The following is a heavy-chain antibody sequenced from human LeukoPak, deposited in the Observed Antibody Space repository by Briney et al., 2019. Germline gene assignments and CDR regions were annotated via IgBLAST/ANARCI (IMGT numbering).Heavy chain of an antibody. J-gene: IGHJ5*02. Sequence: GASVKVSCKASGYTFTGYYLHWVRQASGQGLEWMGWINPNSGGTNYAQKFQGRVTMTRDTSISTAYMELSRLRSDDTAVYYCARGYCSGGSCYRYNWFDPWGQGTLVTVSS. CDR2: INPNSGGT. D-gene: IGHD2-15*01. CDR1: GYTFTGYY. V-gene: IGHV1-2*02. CDR3: ARGYCSGGSCYRYNWFDP.